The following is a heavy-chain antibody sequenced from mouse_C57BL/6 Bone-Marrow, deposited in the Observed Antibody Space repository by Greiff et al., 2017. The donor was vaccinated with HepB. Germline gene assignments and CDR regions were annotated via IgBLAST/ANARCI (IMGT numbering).Heavy chain of an antibody. D-gene: IGHD1-1*01. CDR2: ISYDGSN. Sequence: EVQVVESGPGLVKPSQSLSLTCSVTGYSITSGYYWNWIRQFPGNKLEWMGYISYDGSNNYNPSLKNRISITRDTSKNQFFLKLNSVTTEDTATYYCARDRGVGGAWFAYWGQGTLVTVSA. V-gene: IGHV3-6*01. CDR1: GYSITSGYY. CDR3: ARDRGVGGAWFAY. J-gene: IGHJ3*01.